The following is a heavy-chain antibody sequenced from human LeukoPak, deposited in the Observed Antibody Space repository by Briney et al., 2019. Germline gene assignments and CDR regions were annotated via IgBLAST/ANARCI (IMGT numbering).Heavy chain of an antibody. Sequence: GGSLRLSCAASGFTFSSYAGSWVRQASGKGLDWFSTIIGSGVDTFYADSVKGRFSISRDNSENRVFLQMNSLRAEDTAMYYCARWFGEPTNFDYCGQGTLVTVSS. CDR1: GFTFSSYA. CDR2: IIGSGVDT. D-gene: IGHD3-10*01. CDR3: ARWFGEPTNFDY. V-gene: IGHV3-23*01. J-gene: IGHJ4*02.